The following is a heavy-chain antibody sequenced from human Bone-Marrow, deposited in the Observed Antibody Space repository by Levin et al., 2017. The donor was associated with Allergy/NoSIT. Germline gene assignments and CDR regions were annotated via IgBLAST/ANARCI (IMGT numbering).Heavy chain of an antibody. CDR2: ISYDGSNK. Sequence: SCEASGFTFSTYGMHWVRQAPGKGLEWVAVISYDGSNKDYADSVKGRFTISRDNSKNTVYLQMNSLRVEDTALYYCAKEFLAAAITGYNWFDPWGQGTLVTVSS. V-gene: IGHV3-30*18. CDR3: AKEFLAAAITGYNWFDP. CDR1: GFTFSTYG. J-gene: IGHJ5*02. D-gene: IGHD6-13*01.